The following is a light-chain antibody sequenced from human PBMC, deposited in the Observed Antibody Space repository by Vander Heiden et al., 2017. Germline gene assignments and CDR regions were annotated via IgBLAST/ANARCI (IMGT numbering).Light chain of an antibody. CDR2: LTS. V-gene: IGKV1-39*01. J-gene: IGKJ5*01. Sequence: DIQMTQSQFPLSASVGESVTITCRASQSIGKYLNGYGQKPGKAPKRLICLTSSLQSGAPSRFTGSGSGTEFTLTINVLQPEDFATYYCQQSYSAPATFGQGTRLEIK. CDR1: QSIGKY. CDR3: QQSYSAPAT.